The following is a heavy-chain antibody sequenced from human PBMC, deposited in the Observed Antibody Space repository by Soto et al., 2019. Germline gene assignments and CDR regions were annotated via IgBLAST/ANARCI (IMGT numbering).Heavy chain of an antibody. V-gene: IGHV1-8*01. Sequence: QVQLVQSGAEVKKPGASVKVSCKASGYTFSSYDINWVRQATGQGLEWMGWMKTTSRNTGYAHKFQGRVTMIRDTSISIAYLEVCRQTSNEKSVYYCVSSGYCPNGVFYFGDFDYWGQGNLVTVYS. CDR3: VSSGYCPNGVFYFGDFDY. CDR2: MKTTSRNT. D-gene: IGHD2-8*01. J-gene: IGHJ4*02. CDR1: GYTFSSYD.